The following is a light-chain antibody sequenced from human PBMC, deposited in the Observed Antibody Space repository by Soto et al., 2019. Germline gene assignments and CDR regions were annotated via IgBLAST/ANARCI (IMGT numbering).Light chain of an antibody. CDR3: QQYGSSPMLT. V-gene: IGKV3-20*01. CDR2: GAS. J-gene: IGKJ4*01. Sequence: EIVLTQSPGTLSLSPGERATLSCRASQSASSSYLAWYQQKPGQAPRLLIYGASSRATGIPDRFSGSGSGTDFTLTISRLETEDLAVYYCQQYGSSPMLTFGGGTKVEIK. CDR1: QSASSSY.